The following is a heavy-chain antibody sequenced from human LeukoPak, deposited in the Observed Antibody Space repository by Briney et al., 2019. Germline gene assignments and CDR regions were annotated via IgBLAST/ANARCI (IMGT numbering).Heavy chain of an antibody. CDR2: INHSGST. CDR3: ARAANMVRGVMAWFDP. Sequence: SETLSLTCAVYGGSFSGYYWSWIRQPPGKGLEWIGEINHSGSTNYNPSLKSRVTISVDTSKNQFSLKLSSVTAADTAVYYCARAANMVRGVMAWFDPWGQGTLVTVSS. CDR1: GGSFSGYY. D-gene: IGHD3-10*01. J-gene: IGHJ5*02. V-gene: IGHV4-34*01.